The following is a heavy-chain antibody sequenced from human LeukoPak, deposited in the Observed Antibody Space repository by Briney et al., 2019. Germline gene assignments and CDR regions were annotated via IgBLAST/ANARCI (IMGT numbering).Heavy chain of an antibody. D-gene: IGHD6-13*01. Sequence: GASVKVSCKASGYTFTVYYMHWVRQAPGQGLEWMGWINPNSGGTNYAQKFQGRVTMTRDTSISTAYMELSRLRSDDTAVYYCARDAYSSSWYYGGFDYWGQGTLVTVSS. V-gene: IGHV1-2*02. J-gene: IGHJ4*02. CDR3: ARDAYSSSWYYGGFDY. CDR2: INPNSGGT. CDR1: GYTFTVYY.